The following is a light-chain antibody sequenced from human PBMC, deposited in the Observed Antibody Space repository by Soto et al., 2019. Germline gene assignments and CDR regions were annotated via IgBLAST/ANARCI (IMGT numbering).Light chain of an antibody. CDR2: LNSDGSH. CDR1: SGHSSYA. J-gene: IGLJ3*02. V-gene: IGLV4-69*01. CDR3: QTWGTGIRV. Sequence: QLVLTQSPSASASLGASVKLTCTLSSGHSSYAIEWCQQRPEKGPRYLMKLNSDGSHSKGDGIPDRFSGSSSGAERYLTISSLQSEDEADYYCQTWGTGIRVFGGGTKLTVL.